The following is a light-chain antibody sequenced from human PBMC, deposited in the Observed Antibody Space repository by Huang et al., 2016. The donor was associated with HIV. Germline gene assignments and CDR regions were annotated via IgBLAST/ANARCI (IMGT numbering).Light chain of an antibody. CDR2: AAS. Sequence: DIQMTQSPSSLSASVGDRVTITCRASQGLANYLAWYQQKPGKVPTLLIYAASTFQSGVPSRFSGSGSGTDFTLTISSLQPEDVATYYCQKYHSAPFTFGPGTKVDIK. CDR1: QGLANY. J-gene: IGKJ3*01. V-gene: IGKV1-27*01. CDR3: QKYHSAPFT.